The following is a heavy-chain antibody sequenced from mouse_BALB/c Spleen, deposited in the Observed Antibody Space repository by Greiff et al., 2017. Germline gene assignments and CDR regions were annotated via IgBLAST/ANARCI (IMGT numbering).Heavy chain of an antibody. V-gene: IGHV1-69*02. CDR2: IYPSDSYT. D-gene: IGHD2-3*01. CDR3: TIYDGSY. J-gene: IGHJ3*01. Sequence: VQGVESGAELVRPGASVKLSCKASGYTFTSYWINWVKQRPGQGLEWIGNIYPSDSYTNYNQKFKDKATLTVDKSSSTAYMQHSSPTSEDSAVYYCTIYDGSYWGQGTLVTVSA. CDR1: GYTFTSYW.